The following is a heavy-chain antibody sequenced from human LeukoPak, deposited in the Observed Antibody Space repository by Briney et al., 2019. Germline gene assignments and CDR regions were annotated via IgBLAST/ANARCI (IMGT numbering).Heavy chain of an antibody. CDR3: ARDSRGSGSYLGY. CDR2: ISSSSSYI. CDR1: GFTFSSYS. J-gene: IGHJ4*02. Sequence: GGSLRLSCAASGFTFSSYSMNWVRQAPGKGLEWVSSISSSSSYIYYADSVKGRFTISRDNSKNTLYLQMNSLRAEDTAVYYCARDSRGSGSYLGYWGQGTLVTVSS. D-gene: IGHD3-10*01. V-gene: IGHV3-21*01.